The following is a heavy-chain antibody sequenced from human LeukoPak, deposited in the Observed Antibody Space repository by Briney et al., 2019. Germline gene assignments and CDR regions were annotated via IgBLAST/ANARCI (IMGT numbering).Heavy chain of an antibody. D-gene: IGHD3-3*01. J-gene: IGHJ4*02. V-gene: IGHV5-51*01. CDR3: ARLSTRLLDH. CDR1: AVTFNNYW. CDR2: IYPGDSET. Sequence: GESLKISCKGSAVTFNNYWIGWVRQLPGKGLDWMGIIYPGDSETRYSPSFQGQVTMSVDKSINTAYLHWGSLRASDTAIYFCARLSTRLLDHWGQGTRVTVSS.